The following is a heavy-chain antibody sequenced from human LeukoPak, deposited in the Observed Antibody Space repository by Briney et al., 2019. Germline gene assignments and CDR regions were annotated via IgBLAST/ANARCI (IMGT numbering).Heavy chain of an antibody. CDR1: GVSISTYY. D-gene: IGHD1-26*01. CDR3: ARMYSGTSYYFDY. V-gene: IGHV4-59*01. J-gene: IGHJ4*02. Sequence: SETLSLTCSVSGVSISTYYWIWIRQPPAKGLEWMGFFSYSGSTKYNPSLKSRVTMSVDTSKNQFSLKLSSVTAADTAGYYCARMYSGTSYYFDYWGQGTLVTVSS. CDR2: FSYSGST.